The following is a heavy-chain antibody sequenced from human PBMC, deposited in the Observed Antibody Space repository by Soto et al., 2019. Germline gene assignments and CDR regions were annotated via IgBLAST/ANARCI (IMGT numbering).Heavy chain of an antibody. J-gene: IGHJ4*02. CDR1: GGSISSGGYY. CDR2: ISDSGST. Sequence: QVQLQESGPGLVKPSQTLTLTCTVSGGSISSGGYYWSWIRQHPGKGLEWIGHISDSGSTSYNPYLKSRVTISVDTSKNHFSLKLSAVTAADTAVYYCARTTFYDIFTAYYSLFDYWGQGTLVTVSS. D-gene: IGHD3-9*01. V-gene: IGHV4-31*03. CDR3: ARTTFYDIFTAYYSLFDY.